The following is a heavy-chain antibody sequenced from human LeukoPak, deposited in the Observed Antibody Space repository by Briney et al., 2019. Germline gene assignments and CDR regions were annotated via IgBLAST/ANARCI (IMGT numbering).Heavy chain of an antibody. D-gene: IGHD6-19*01. J-gene: IGHJ5*02. CDR3: ARSLYASSNNWFDP. V-gene: IGHV4-34*01. Sequence: GEINNSGSNNYNPSLKSRVTISVDTSKNQFSLKLSSVTAADTAVYYCARSLYASSNNWFDPWGQGTLVTVSS. CDR2: INNSGSN.